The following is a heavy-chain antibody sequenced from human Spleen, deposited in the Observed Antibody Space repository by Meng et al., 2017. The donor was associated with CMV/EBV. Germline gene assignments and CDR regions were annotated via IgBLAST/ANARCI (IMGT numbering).Heavy chain of an antibody. V-gene: IGHV3-23*01. CDR3: AKAHDFWSGYYDY. D-gene: IGHD3-3*01. CDR2: ISGSGGST. J-gene: IGHJ4*02. Sequence: GESLKISCAASGFTFSNHAMSWVRQAPGKGLEWVSAISGSGGSTYYADSVKGRFTISRDNSKNTLYLQMNSLRAEDTAVYYCAKAHDFWSGYYDYWGQGTLVTVSS. CDR1: GFTFSNHA.